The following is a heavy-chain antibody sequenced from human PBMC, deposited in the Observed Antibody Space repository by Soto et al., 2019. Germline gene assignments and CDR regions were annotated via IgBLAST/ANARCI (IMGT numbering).Heavy chain of an antibody. D-gene: IGHD6-25*01. CDR2: IYYSGST. J-gene: IGHJ4*02. Sequence: PSETLSLTCTVSGGSVSGGGNYWSWIRQHPGKGLEWVAYIYYSGSTFYNPSLKSRVTISVVTSKNQFSLKLSSVTAADTAMYYCARARSGYYFDYWGQGPPVPVSS. CDR3: ARARSGYYFDY. V-gene: IGHV4-31*03. CDR1: GGSVSGGGNY.